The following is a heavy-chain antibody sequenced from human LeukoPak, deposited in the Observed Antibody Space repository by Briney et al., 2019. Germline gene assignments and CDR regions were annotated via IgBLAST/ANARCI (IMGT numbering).Heavy chain of an antibody. CDR2: TYHSGSP. J-gene: IGHJ6*02. CDR3: ARVSGVAGAYGMDV. D-gene: IGHD6-19*01. Sequence: SETLSLTCALSGGSIITLNWWSWVRPAAGKGLEWTGETYHSGSPKYNPSLMGRVTISVDKSKSQFSLNLTSVTAADTAVYYCARVSGVAGAYGMDVRGQGTTVTVSS. V-gene: IGHV4-4*02. CDR1: GGSIITLNW.